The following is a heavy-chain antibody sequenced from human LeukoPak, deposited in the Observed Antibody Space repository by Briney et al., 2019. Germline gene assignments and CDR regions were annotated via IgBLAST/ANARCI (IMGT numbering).Heavy chain of an antibody. V-gene: IGHV4-28*03. D-gene: IGHD5-18*01. CDR1: GYSISSSNW. CDR3: ARAGNVGGYSYGYPWYY. J-gene: IGHJ4*02. Sequence: SETLSLTCAVSGYSISSSNWWGWIRQPPGKGLEWIGYIYYSGSTYYNPSLKSRVTISVDTSKNQFSLKLSSVTAADTAVYYCARAGNVGGYSYGYPWYYWGQGTLVTVSS. CDR2: IYYSGST.